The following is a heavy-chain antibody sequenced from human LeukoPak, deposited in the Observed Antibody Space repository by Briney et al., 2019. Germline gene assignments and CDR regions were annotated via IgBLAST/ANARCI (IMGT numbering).Heavy chain of an antibody. CDR2: ISGSGTTT. Sequence: GGSLRLSCAASGFTFSNYAMSWVRQAPGKGLEWVSVISGSGTTTNFADSVKGRFTISRDNSKNTVYLQMNGLRAEDAAVYYCAKARYSTGWYVFDYWGQGTLVTVSS. J-gene: IGHJ4*02. CDR3: AKARYSTGWYVFDY. CDR1: GFTFSNYA. D-gene: IGHD6-19*01. V-gene: IGHV3-23*01.